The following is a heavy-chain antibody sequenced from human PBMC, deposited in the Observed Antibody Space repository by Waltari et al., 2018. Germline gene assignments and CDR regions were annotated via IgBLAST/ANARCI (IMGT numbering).Heavy chain of an antibody. Sequence: QVQLVESGGGVVQPGRSLRLSCAASGFTFSSYGMHWVRQAPGKGLEWVAVISYDGSNKYYADSVKGRFTISRDKSKNTLYLQMNSLRAEDTAVYYCAKDHYDFWIHYYGMDVWGQGTTVTVSS. CDR2: ISYDGSNK. D-gene: IGHD3-3*01. CDR1: GFTFSSYG. J-gene: IGHJ6*02. CDR3: AKDHYDFWIHYYGMDV. V-gene: IGHV3-30*18.